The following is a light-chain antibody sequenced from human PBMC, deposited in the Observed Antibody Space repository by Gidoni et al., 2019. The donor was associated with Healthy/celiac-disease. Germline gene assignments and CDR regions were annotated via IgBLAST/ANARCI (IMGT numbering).Light chain of an antibody. CDR3: QQRSNWPT. CDR2: DAS. J-gene: IGKJ4*01. CDR1: QSVSSY. V-gene: IGKV3-11*01. Sequence: IMSTQSPATLSLSPGARATLSCRASQSVSSYLAWYQQKPGQAPRLLIYDASNRATGIPARFSGSGSGTDFTLTISSLEPEDFAVYYCQQRSNWPTFGGGTKVEIK.